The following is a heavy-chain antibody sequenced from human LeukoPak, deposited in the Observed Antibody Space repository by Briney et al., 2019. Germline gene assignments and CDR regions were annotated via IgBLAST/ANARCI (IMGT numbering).Heavy chain of an antibody. Sequence: ASVKVSCKAFGYTFTSYDINWVRQASGQGLEWMGWMNPNSGNTASAQKFQGRVTMTTNTSISTAYMELTGLRSEDTAMYFCARKGLLGSGKPWFDPWGQGTLVTVSS. J-gene: IGHJ5*02. CDR3: ARKGLLGSGKPWFDP. D-gene: IGHD2-15*01. V-gene: IGHV1-8*01. CDR1: GYTFTSYD. CDR2: MNPNSGNT.